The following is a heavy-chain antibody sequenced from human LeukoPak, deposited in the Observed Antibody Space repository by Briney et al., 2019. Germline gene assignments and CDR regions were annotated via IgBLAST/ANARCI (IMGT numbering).Heavy chain of an antibody. D-gene: IGHD3-9*01. CDR1: GFTFSSYA. CDR2: LGGSGADI. CDR3: AKQGRDWLRDYYYYMDV. V-gene: IGHV3-23*01. J-gene: IGHJ6*03. Sequence: GGSLRLSCAASGFTFSSYAMSWVRQAPGKGLEWVSGLGGSGADIFYADSVKGRFTISRDNSKNTLYLQMNSLRAEDTAVYYCAKQGRDWLRDYYYYMDVWGKGTTVTISS.